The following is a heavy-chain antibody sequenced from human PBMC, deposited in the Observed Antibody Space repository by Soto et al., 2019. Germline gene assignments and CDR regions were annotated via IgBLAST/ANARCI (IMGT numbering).Heavy chain of an antibody. CDR1: GDSVSSNDAA. Sequence: QVQLQQSGPGLVKPSQTLSLTCAISGDSVSSNDAAWEWIRQSPTRGLEWLGRTYYRSKWYNEYTLSVRGRLTINADTSKNQFSLQLNSVTPEDTAVYYCARMSDSTYDFWGQGTLVTVSS. D-gene: IGHD3-22*01. V-gene: IGHV6-1*01. CDR2: TYYRSKWYN. J-gene: IGHJ4*02. CDR3: ARMSDSTYDF.